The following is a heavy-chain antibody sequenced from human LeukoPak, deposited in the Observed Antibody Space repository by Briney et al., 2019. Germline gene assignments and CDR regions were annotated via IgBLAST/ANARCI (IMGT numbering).Heavy chain of an antibody. CDR1: GFTFSSYA. CDR2: ISYDGSNK. D-gene: IGHD1-26*01. V-gene: IGHV3-30*04. CDR3: ARDGGSYSKPPFDY. J-gene: IGHJ4*02. Sequence: GGSLRLSCAASGFTFSSYAMHWVRQAPGKGLEWVAVISYDGSNKYYADSVKGRFTISRDNSKNTLYLQMNSLRAEDTAVYYRARDGGSYSKPPFDYWGQGTLVTVSS.